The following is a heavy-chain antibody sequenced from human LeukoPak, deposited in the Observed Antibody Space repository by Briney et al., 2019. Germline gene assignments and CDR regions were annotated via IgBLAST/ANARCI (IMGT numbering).Heavy chain of an antibody. J-gene: IGHJ4*02. CDR2: IKRDGSEK. V-gene: IGHV3-7*01. Sequence: GGSLTLSCAASGFTFSRYWMSWVRQAPGKGLEWVANIKRDGSEKYYGESVKGRFTISRDNAKNSLYLQMNNLRAEDTAVYYCARDKEAAVDFWSGYYPLWGQGTLVTVSS. CDR3: ARDKEAAVDFWSGYYPL. D-gene: IGHD3-3*01. CDR1: GFTFSRYW.